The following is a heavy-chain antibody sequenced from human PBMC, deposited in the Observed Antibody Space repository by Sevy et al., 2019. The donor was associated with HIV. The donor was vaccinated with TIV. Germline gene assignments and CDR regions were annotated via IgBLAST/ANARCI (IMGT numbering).Heavy chain of an antibody. Sequence: SETLSLTCTVSGGSITSLYWNWIRQPPGKGLEWIANIYYNGHINYNPSLKSRVTLSLDTSKNQFSLRLSPETAADTAMYYCAGENAWGRGYSWGQGTLVTVSS. J-gene: IGHJ4*02. CDR3: AGENAWGRGYS. CDR1: GGSITSLY. V-gene: IGHV4-59*08. D-gene: IGHD1-26*01. CDR2: IYYNGHI.